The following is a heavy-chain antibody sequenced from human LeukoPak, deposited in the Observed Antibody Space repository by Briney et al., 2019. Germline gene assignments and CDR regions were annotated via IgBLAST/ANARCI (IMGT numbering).Heavy chain of an antibody. CDR2: INLDGSQT. CDR3: TRENNYKVDY. V-gene: IGHV3-7*01. Sequence: GGSLRLSCAASRCTFSTYWMSWVRQSPGKGLEWVANINLDGSQTYYVDSVKGRFTISRDNAENSLYLQMNSLRVGDTAVYYCTRENNYKVDYWGQGTLVTVSS. J-gene: IGHJ4*02. CDR1: RCTFSTYW. D-gene: IGHD1-1*01.